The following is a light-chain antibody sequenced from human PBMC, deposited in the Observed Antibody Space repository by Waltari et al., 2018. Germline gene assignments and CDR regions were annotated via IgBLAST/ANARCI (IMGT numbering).Light chain of an antibody. Sequence: QSALTQPASVSGSPGQSITISCTGTSSDVGCYNYVSWYQQHPGKAPKLMIYDVNKRPSGVSNRFSGSKSGNTASLTISGLQAEDEADYYYNSFTSGGTYVFGTGTKVTVL. CDR1: SSDVGCYNY. CDR3: NSFTSGGTYV. J-gene: IGLJ1*01. CDR2: DVN. V-gene: IGLV2-14*03.